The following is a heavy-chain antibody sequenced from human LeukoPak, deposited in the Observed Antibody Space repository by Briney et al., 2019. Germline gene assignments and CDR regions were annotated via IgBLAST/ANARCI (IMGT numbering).Heavy chain of an antibody. Sequence: ASVKVSCTVSGYTLTELSMHWVRQAPGKGLEWTGGFDPEDGETIYAQKFQGRVTMTEDTSTDTAYMELSSLRSEDTAVYYCATFWSGTYYFDYWGQGTLVTVSS. CDR2: FDPEDGET. D-gene: IGHD3-3*01. CDR1: GYTLTELS. CDR3: ATFWSGTYYFDY. V-gene: IGHV1-24*01. J-gene: IGHJ4*02.